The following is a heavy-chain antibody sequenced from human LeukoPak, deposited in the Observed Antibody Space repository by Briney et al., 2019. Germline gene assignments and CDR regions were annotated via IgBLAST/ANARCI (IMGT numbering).Heavy chain of an antibody. J-gene: IGHJ5*02. D-gene: IGHD6-19*01. CDR1: GFTFDDYG. V-gene: IGHV3-20*04. Sequence: PGGSLRLSCAASGFTFDDYGMSWVRQAPGKGLELVCGINWNGGSTGYADSVKGRFTISRDNAKNSLYLQMNSLTAEDTALYYCARRGGWYSRANWFDPWGQGTLVTVSS. CDR3: ARRGGWYSRANWFDP. CDR2: INWNGGST.